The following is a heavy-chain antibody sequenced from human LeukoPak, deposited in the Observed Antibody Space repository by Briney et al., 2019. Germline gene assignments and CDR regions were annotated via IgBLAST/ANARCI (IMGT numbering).Heavy chain of an antibody. V-gene: IGHV4-4*02. CDR2: INHSGST. CDR1: GGSISSSNW. D-gene: IGHD3-10*01. Sequence: PSGTLSLTCAVSGGSISSSNWWSWVRQTPGKGLEWIGEINHSGSTNYNPSLKSRVTISVDKSKNQFSLKLGSVTAADTAVYYCARAPIRATTMVQGWFDPWGQGTLVTVSS. CDR3: ARAPIRATTMVQGWFDP. J-gene: IGHJ5*02.